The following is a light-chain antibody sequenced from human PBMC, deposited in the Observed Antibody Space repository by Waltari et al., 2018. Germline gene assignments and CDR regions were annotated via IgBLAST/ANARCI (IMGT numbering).Light chain of an antibody. CDR2: GAS. V-gene: IGKV3-20*01. J-gene: IGKJ1*01. CDR1: QSDGTS. Sequence: EVVLTQSPGTLSLSPGERATLACRASQSDGTSLAWYQQKPGQAPRLLIYGASRRATGIPDRFSGSGSGTDFSLTISRLEPEDFAVHYCQHYVRLPATFGQGTKVEI. CDR3: QHYVRLPAT.